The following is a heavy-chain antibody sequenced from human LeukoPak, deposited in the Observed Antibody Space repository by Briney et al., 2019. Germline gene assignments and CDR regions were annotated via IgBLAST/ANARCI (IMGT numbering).Heavy chain of an antibody. J-gene: IGHJ6*02. CDR2: IYYNGAT. Sequence: PSETLSLTCTVSGGSISGYFRSCIRQPPGKGLEFIGYIYYNGATLYSPSLKSRVTMSVDTSKNQFSLRLSSVTAADTAVYYCARHDPVGYYQHGMDVWGQGTTVTVSS. D-gene: IGHD2-15*01. CDR3: ARHDPVGYYQHGMDV. CDR1: GGSISGYF. V-gene: IGHV4-59*08.